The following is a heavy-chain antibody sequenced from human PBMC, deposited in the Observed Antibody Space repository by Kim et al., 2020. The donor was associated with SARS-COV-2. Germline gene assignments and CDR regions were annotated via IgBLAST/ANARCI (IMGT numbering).Heavy chain of an antibody. J-gene: IGHJ4*02. CDR3: ANIPQVYYYGSGSYHDFDY. D-gene: IGHD3-10*01. V-gene: IGHV3-33*06. Sequence: GRFTSSRDNSKNTLYLQMNSLRAEDTAVYYCANIPQVYYYGSGSYHDFDYWGQGTLVTVSS.